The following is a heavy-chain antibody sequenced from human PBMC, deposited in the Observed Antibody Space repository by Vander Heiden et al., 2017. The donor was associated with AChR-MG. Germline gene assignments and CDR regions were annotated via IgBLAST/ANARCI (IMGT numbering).Heavy chain of an antibody. V-gene: IGHV3-30*18. Sequence: QVQLVESGGGVVQPGRSLRLSCAASGFTFSSYGMHWVRQAPGKGLEWVAVISYDGSNKYYADAVKGRFTIARDNSKNTLYLQMNSLRAEDTAVYYCAKDALDSSGWYMGYWGQGTLVTVSS. CDR1: GFTFSSYG. CDR3: AKDALDSSGWYMGY. CDR2: ISYDGSNK. J-gene: IGHJ4*02. D-gene: IGHD6-19*01.